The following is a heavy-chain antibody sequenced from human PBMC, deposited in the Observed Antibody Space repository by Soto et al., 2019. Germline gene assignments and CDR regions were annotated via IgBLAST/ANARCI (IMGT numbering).Heavy chain of an antibody. CDR2: IIAYNGKT. V-gene: IGHV1-18*01. CDR3: ARMIITGTTLDYYYGMDV. D-gene: IGHD1-7*01. Sequence: ASVKVSCKASGYTFTSYGISWVRQAPGQGLEWMGWIIAYNGKTNYAQKFQGRVTITTDESTSTAYMELSSLRSEDTAVYYCARMIITGTTLDYYYGMDVWGQGTTVTVSS. CDR1: GYTFTSYG. J-gene: IGHJ6*02.